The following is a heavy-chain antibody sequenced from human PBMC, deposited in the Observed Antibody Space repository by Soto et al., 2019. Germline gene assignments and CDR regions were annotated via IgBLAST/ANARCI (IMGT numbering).Heavy chain of an antibody. V-gene: IGHV1-69*01. CDR1: GGTFSSYA. Sequence: QVQLVQSGAEVMKSGSSVKVSCKASGGTFSSYAISWVRQAPGQGLEWMGGIIPIFGTANYAQKFQGRVTITADESTSTAYMELSSLRSEDTAVYYCARLNDYGEYLFDYWGQGTLVTVSS. CDR3: ARLNDYGEYLFDY. D-gene: IGHD4-17*01. CDR2: IIPIFGTA. J-gene: IGHJ4*02.